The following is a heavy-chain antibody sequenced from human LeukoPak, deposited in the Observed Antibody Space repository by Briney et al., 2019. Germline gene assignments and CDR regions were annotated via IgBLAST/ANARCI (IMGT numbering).Heavy chain of an antibody. V-gene: IGHV1-2*02. J-gene: IGHJ4*02. CDR1: GYTFTGYY. CDR3: ARGTIRSYCDSSGSNPRY. D-gene: IGHD3-22*01. CDR2: INPNSGGT. Sequence: ASVKVSCKASGYTFTGYYMHWVRQAPGQGLEWMGWINPNSGGTNYAQKFQGRVTMTRDTSISTAYMELSRLRSDDTAVYYCARGTIRSYCDSSGSNPRYWGQGTLVTVSS.